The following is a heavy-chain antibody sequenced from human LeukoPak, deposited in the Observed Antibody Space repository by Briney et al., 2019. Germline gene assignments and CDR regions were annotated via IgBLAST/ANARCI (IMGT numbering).Heavy chain of an antibody. V-gene: IGHV3-48*02. D-gene: IGHD6-19*01. CDR3: ARSVEGAFDF. CDR1: GFTFSNAW. CDR2: ITGSSNRI. Sequence: GGSLRLSCAASGFTFSNAWMSWVRQAPGKGLEWVSYITGSSNRIHYADSVRGRFTISRDNAMNSLHLQMNSLRDEDTAMYYCARSVEGAFDFWGQGTLVTVSS. J-gene: IGHJ4*02.